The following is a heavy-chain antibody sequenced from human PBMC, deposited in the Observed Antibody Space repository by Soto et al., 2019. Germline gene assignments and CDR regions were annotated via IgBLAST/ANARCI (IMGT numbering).Heavy chain of an antibody. Sequence: QVQLQQWGAGLLKPSETLSLTCAVYGGSFSDYYWDWIRQPPGKGLEWIGEINHSGSTNYNPSLKSRVIISVDTSKNQFSLKLSSVTAADTAVYFCARGPRGYCSGGKCHPLGYYGMDVWGQGTTVTVSS. CDR1: GGSFSDYY. V-gene: IGHV4-34*01. CDR3: ARGPRGYCSGGKCHPLGYYGMDV. J-gene: IGHJ6*02. D-gene: IGHD2-15*01. CDR2: INHSGST.